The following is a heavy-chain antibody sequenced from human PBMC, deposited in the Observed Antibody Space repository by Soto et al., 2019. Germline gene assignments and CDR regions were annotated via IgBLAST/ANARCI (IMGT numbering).Heavy chain of an antibody. J-gene: IGHJ4*02. CDR1: GFTFSNYA. CDR3: AHNWGVDCNSVLFD. V-gene: IGHV3-23*01. Sequence: EVQLLESGGGLVQPGGSLRLSCAASGFTFSNYAMSWVRQAPGKGLEWVSGISGGGVSVYYADSVKGRFTISSDNSKNTLYLQMNSLRDEDTDVYSCAHNWGVDCNSVLFDWGQGTLVIVSS. D-gene: IGHD7-27*01. CDR2: ISGGGVSV.